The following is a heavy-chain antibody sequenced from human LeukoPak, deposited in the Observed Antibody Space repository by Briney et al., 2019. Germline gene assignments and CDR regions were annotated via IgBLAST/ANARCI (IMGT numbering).Heavy chain of an antibody. CDR1: GFTFSSYS. J-gene: IGHJ4*02. V-gene: IGHV3-48*04. Sequence: GGSLRLSCAASGFTFSSYSMNWVRQAPGKGLEWVSSISSSSGSTIYYADFVRGRFTISRDNAKNSLYLQMNSLRAEDTAGYYCARVKYHWNEGGGDYWGQGTLVTVSS. D-gene: IGHD1-20*01. CDR2: ISSSSGSTI. CDR3: ARVKYHWNEGGGDY.